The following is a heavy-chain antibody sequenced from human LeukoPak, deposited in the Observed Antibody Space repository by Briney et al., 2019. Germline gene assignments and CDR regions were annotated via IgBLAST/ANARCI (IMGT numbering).Heavy chain of an antibody. CDR1: GFTLSSYS. D-gene: IGHD3-22*01. CDR2: INGRSDYI. CDR3: ARGIGGYDTSGTPKDWFDP. Sequence: GGSLRLSCVGSGFTLSSYSMNWVRQTPGKGLEWVSSINGRSDYIFYADSVKGRFTISRDNAKNSLYLQMNSLRAEDTAVYYCARGIGGYDTSGTPKDWFDPWGQGTLVTVSS. V-gene: IGHV3-21*01. J-gene: IGHJ5*02.